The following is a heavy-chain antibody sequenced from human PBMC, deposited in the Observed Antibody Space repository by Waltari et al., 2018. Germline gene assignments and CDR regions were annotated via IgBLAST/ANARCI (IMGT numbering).Heavy chain of an antibody. CDR1: GFTFSSYW. Sequence: EVQLVESGGGLVQPGGSLRLSCAASGFTFSSYWMHWVRQAPGKGLGGVSRINSDGSSTSYADSGKGRFSISRDNARNTLYLQMNSLRAEDTSVYYCARDRGLVADYWGQGALVTISS. D-gene: IGHD2-8*02. J-gene: IGHJ4*02. CDR2: INSDGSST. V-gene: IGHV3-74*01. CDR3: ARDRGLVADY.